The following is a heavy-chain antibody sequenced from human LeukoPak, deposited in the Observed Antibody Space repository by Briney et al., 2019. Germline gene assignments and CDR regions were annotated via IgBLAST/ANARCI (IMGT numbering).Heavy chain of an antibody. CDR2: IDLNGNHI. D-gene: IGHD2-15*01. CDR3: ARDRGLGLPHWFTS. J-gene: IGHJ5*01. Sequence: GGSLRLSCVGSGFPFSSYSMNWVRQAPGKGLEWVSSIDLNGNHINYADSVKDRFTISRDNAKNSLFLQMDSLRVEDTAVYYCARDRGLGLPHWFTSWGQGTLVTVSP. V-gene: IGHV3-21*01. CDR1: GFPFSSYS.